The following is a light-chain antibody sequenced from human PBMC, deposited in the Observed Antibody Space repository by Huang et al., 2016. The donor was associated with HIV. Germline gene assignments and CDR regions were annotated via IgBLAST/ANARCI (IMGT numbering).Light chain of an antibody. V-gene: IGKV3-15*01. Sequence: EIVMTQSPATLSVSPGERATLSCRASQSVSSNLAWYQQKPGQSPRLLNYGASTRATGIPARCSGSGSGTEFTLTISSLQSEDFAVYYCQQYNNWPPWTFGQGTKVEIK. J-gene: IGKJ1*01. CDR1: QSVSSN. CDR2: GAS. CDR3: QQYNNWPPWT.